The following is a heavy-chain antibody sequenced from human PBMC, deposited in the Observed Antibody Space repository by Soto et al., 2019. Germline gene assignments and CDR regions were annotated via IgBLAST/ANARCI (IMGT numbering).Heavy chain of an antibody. Sequence: QVQLQESGPGLVKPSETLSLTCTVSGGSISSYYWSWIRQPPGQGLEWIGYIYYSVSTNYNPSLQSRVTISVDTSKNQFSLTLSSVTAADTAVYYCARGQRSDYYYYYYMDVWGKGTTVTVSS. J-gene: IGHJ6*03. CDR3: ARGQRSDYYYYYYMDV. D-gene: IGHD1-1*01. CDR1: GGSISSYY. CDR2: IYYSVST. V-gene: IGHV4-59*01.